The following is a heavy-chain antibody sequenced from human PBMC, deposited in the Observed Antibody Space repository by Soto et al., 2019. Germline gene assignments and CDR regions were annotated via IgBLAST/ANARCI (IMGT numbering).Heavy chain of an antibody. Sequence: QVQLQQWGAGLLKPSETLSLTCAVYGGSFSGYYWSWIRQPPGKGLEWIGEINHSGSTNYNPSLKRRVTISVDTSKNQFSLKLSSVTAADTAVYYCARGVYDYVWGITQTDYWGQGTLVTVSS. V-gene: IGHV4-34*01. CDR3: ARGVYDYVWGITQTDY. D-gene: IGHD3-16*01. CDR2: INHSGST. J-gene: IGHJ4*02. CDR1: GGSFSGYY.